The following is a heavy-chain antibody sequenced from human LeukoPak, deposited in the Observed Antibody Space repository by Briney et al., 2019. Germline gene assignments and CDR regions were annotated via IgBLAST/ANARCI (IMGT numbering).Heavy chain of an antibody. J-gene: IGHJ5*02. CDR2: IYSGGST. V-gene: IGHV3-66*02. CDR1: GFTFSSYG. D-gene: IGHD1-26*01. CDR3: ASYSGSYGWFDP. Sequence: PGGSLRLSCAASGFTFSSYGMHWVRQAPGKGLEWVSVIYSGGSTYYADSVKGRFTISRDNSKNTLYLQMNSLRAEDTAVYYCASYSGSYGWFDPWGQGTLVTVSS.